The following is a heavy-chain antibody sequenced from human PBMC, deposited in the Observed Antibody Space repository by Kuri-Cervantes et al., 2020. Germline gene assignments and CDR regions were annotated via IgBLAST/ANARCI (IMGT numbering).Heavy chain of an antibody. V-gene: IGHV1-3*01. CDR1: GYTFTSYA. Sequence: ASVKVSCKASGYTFTSYAMHWVRQAPGQRLEWMGWINAGNGNTKYSQKFQGRVTITRNTSISTAYMELSSLRSEDTAVYYCARGGVAGNDAFDIWGQGTMVTVSS. CDR3: ARGGVAGNDAFDI. CDR2: INAGNGNT. J-gene: IGHJ3*02. D-gene: IGHD6-19*01.